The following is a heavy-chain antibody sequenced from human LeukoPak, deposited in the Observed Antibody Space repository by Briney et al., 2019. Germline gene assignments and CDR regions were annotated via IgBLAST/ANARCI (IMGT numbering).Heavy chain of an antibody. V-gene: IGHV3-53*01. D-gene: IGHD2-21*01. CDR1: GFTVSSNY. J-gene: IGHJ4*02. CDR2: IYKSAIT. CDR3: AKAPVTSCRGAYCYPFDS. Sequence: GGSLRLSCAASGFTVSSNYMTWVRQAPGKGLEWVSVIYKSAITYYADSVKGRFTISRDNSKNTLYLQMNSLRAEDAAVYFCAKAPVTSCRGAYCYPFDSWGQGTLVTVSS.